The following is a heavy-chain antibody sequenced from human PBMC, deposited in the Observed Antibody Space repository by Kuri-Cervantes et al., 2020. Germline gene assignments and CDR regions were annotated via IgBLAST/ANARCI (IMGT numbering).Heavy chain of an antibody. J-gene: IGHJ4*02. Sequence: GGSLRLSCAASGFTFSSYSMNWVRQAPGKGLEWVSSISSSSIYIYYADSVKGRFTISRDNAKNSLYLQMNSLRAEDTAVYYCARVRVAVAGIIDYWGQGTLVTVSS. CDR1: GFTFSSYS. CDR3: ARVRVAVAGIIDY. V-gene: IGHV3-21*01. D-gene: IGHD6-19*01. CDR2: ISSSSIYI.